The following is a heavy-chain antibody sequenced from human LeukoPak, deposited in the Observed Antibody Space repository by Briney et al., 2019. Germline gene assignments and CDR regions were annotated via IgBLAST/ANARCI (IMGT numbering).Heavy chain of an antibody. CDR2: ISGSGGRT. V-gene: IGHV3-23*01. Sequence: GGSLRLSCAASGFTFSSNAMSWVRQAPGKGLEWVSAISGSGGRTDYADSVKGRFTLSRDNSKNTLYMQMNSLRAEDTAVYYCAKYVYSSSSRWFDPWGQGTLVTVSS. CDR3: AKYVYSSSSRWFDP. CDR1: GFTFSSNA. J-gene: IGHJ5*02. D-gene: IGHD6-6*01.